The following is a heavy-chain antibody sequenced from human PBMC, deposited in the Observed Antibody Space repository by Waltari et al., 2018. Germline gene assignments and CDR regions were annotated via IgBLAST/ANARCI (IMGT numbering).Heavy chain of an antibody. Sequence: QVQLQQWGAGLLKPSETLSLTCAVYGGSFSGYYWSWIRQPPGKGLEWIGEINHSGSTNDNPALKSRVTISVDTSKNQFSLKLSSVTAADTAVYYCARGRSGSMYYFDYWGQGTLVTVSS. CDR3: ARGRSGSMYYFDY. D-gene: IGHD3-22*01. CDR1: GGSFSGYY. CDR2: INHSGST. V-gene: IGHV4-34*01. J-gene: IGHJ4*02.